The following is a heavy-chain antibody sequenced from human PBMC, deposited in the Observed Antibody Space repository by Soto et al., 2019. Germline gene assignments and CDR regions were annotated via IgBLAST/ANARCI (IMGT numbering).Heavy chain of an antibody. CDR1: GGSFSGYY. V-gene: IGHV4-34*01. Sequence: QVQLQQWGAGLLKPSETLSLTCAVYGGSFSGYYWSWIRQPPGKGLEWIGEIKHSGSTNYNPSLKSRVTISVDTSKNQFSLKLSSVTAADTAVYYCAREVDCSSTSCYYYMDVWGKGTTVTVSS. D-gene: IGHD2-2*01. J-gene: IGHJ6*03. CDR3: AREVDCSSTSCYYYMDV. CDR2: IKHSGST.